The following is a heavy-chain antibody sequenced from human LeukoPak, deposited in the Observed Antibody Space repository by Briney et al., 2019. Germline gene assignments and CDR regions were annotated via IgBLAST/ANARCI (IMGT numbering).Heavy chain of an antibody. CDR1: GYTITSYG. CDR2: ISAYNGNT. CDR3: ARADIAVAGTNFDY. Sequence: ASVKVSCKASGYTITSYGISWVRQAPGQGLEWMGWISAYNGNTNYAQKLQGRVTMTTDTSTSTAYMELRSLRSDDTAIYYCARADIAVAGTNFDYWGQGTLVTVSS. V-gene: IGHV1-18*01. J-gene: IGHJ4*02. D-gene: IGHD6-19*01.